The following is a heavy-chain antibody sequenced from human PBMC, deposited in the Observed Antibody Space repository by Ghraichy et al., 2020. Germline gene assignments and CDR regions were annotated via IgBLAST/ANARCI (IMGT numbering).Heavy chain of an antibody. V-gene: IGHV3-9*01. D-gene: IGHD3-22*01. CDR3: TKGGAYITTLPVDF. J-gene: IGHJ4*02. Sequence: GGSLRLSCAASGFTFDDYAMHWVRQAPGKGLEWVSGVSWNSGTISYADSVKGRFTISRDNAKNSLYLQMNSLRAEDTAFYYCTKGGAYITTLPVDFWGQGTLVTVSS. CDR2: VSWNSGTI. CDR1: GFTFDDYA.